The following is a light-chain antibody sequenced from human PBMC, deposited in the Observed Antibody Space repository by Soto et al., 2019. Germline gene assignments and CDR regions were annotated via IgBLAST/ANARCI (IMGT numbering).Light chain of an antibody. V-gene: IGLV2-14*01. J-gene: IGLJ1*01. CDR1: SNDVGGYRY. CDR2: EVS. CDR3: SSYRSGSTYV. Sequence: QSVLTQPASLSGSPGQSITISCTGTSNDVGGYRYVSWYQQHPGKAPKLMIYEVSNRPSGVSNRFSGSKSGNTASLTISGLQAEDEADYYCSSYRSGSTYVFGTGTKVTVL.